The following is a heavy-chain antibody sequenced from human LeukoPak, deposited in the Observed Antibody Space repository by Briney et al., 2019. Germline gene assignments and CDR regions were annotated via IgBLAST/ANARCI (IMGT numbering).Heavy chain of an antibody. V-gene: IGHV3-30-3*01. CDR1: GFTFSSYA. CDR2: ISYDGSNK. D-gene: IGHD2-15*01. Sequence: GGSLRLSCAASGFTFSSYAMHWVRQAPGKGLEWVAVISYDGSNKYYADSVKGRFTISRDNSKNTLYLQMNSLRAEDTAVYYCARGSGFGVFKIYYFDYWGQGTLVTVSS. J-gene: IGHJ4*02. CDR3: ARGSGFGVFKIYYFDY.